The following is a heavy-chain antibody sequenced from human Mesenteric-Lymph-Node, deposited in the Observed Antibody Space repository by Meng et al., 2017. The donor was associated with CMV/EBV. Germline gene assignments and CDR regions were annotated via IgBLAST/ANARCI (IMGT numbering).Heavy chain of an antibody. CDR3: ARYSSAGVDY. CDR2: INHSGSN. D-gene: IGHD6-25*01. V-gene: IGHV4-34*01. CDR1: GGSFSGYY. J-gene: IGHJ4*02. Sequence: SQTLSLTCAVYGGSFSGYYWSWIRQPPGKGLEWIGEINHSGSNNYNPSLKSRVTISVDTSKNQFSLKLSSVTAADTAVYYCARYSSAGVDYWGQGTLVTVSS.